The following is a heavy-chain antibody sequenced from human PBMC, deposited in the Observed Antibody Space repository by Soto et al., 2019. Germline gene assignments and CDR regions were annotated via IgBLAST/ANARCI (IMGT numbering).Heavy chain of an antibody. D-gene: IGHD2-15*01. V-gene: IGHV4-59*01. CDR1: GGSISSYY. Sequence: SETLSLTCTVSGGSISSYYWSWIRQPPGKGLEWIGYIYYSGSTNYNPSLKSRATISVDTSKNQFSLKLRSVTAADTAVYYCARVRSPYGYCSGGSCYVDYWGQGTLVTVSS. J-gene: IGHJ4*02. CDR3: ARVRSPYGYCSGGSCYVDY. CDR2: IYYSGST.